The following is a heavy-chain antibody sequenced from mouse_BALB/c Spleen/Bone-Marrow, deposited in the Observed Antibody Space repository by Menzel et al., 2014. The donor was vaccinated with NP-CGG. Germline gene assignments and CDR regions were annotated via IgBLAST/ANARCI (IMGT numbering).Heavy chain of an antibody. Sequence: VQLKQSGAEPVKPGASVKLSCTASGFNIKDTYMHWVKQRPEQGLEWIGRIDPANGKTKYDPKFQGKATITADTSSNTAYLQLGSLTSEDTAVYYCARGHGYYVGYYFDNWGQGTTLTVSS. V-gene: IGHV14-3*02. CDR3: ARGHGYYVGYYFDN. J-gene: IGHJ2*01. CDR2: IDPANGKT. D-gene: IGHD2-3*01. CDR1: GFNIKDTY.